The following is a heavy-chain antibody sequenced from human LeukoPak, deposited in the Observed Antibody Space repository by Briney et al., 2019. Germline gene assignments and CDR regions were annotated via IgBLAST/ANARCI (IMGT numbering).Heavy chain of an antibody. CDR1: GFTFSSYA. V-gene: IGHV3-64*01. D-gene: IGHD3-10*01. CDR3: ARVPRGGVYYYYYMDV. CDR2: ISSNGGST. J-gene: IGHJ6*03. Sequence: GGSLRLSCAASGFTFSSYAMHWVRQAPGKGLEYVSAISSNGGSTYYANSVKGRFTISRDNSKNTLYLQMGSLRAEDMAVYYCARVPRGGVYYYYYMDVWGKGTTVTIPS.